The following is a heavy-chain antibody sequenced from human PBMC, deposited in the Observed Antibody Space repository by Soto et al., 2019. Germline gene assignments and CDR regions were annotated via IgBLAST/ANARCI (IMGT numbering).Heavy chain of an antibody. Sequence: QVQLQQWGAGLLKPSETLSLTCAVYGGSFSGYYWSWIRQPPGKGLEWIGEINHSGSTNYNPSLKSRVTISVYTSKHQVSLKLSSVTAADTAVYYCARGGGYKDGDNWFDPWGQGTLVTVSS. V-gene: IGHV4-34*01. D-gene: IGHD5-18*01. CDR1: GGSFSGYY. CDR2: INHSGST. CDR3: ARGGGYKDGDNWFDP. J-gene: IGHJ5*02.